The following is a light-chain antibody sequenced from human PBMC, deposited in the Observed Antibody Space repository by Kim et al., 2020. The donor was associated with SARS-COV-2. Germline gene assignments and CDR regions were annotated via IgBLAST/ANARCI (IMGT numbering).Light chain of an antibody. V-gene: IGKV3-20*01. CDR1: QSLSSSH. CDR3: QQYGTSPLT. Sequence: IVLTQSPGTLSLSPGERATLSCRASQSLSSSHLAWYQQKPGQAPRLLIYGASSRAAGIADRFSGSGSGTGFTLTISRLEPEDFAVYYCQQYGTSPLTFGGGTKVEIK. CDR2: GAS. J-gene: IGKJ4*01.